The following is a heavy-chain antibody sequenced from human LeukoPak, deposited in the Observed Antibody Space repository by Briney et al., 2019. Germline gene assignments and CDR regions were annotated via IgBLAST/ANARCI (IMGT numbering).Heavy chain of an antibody. CDR2: MNPNSGNT. V-gene: IGHV1-8*03. J-gene: IGHJ3*02. CDR3: ARGRSLLAYDAFDI. Sequence: ASVKVSCKASGYTFTSYDINWVRQATGQGLEWMGWMNPNSGNTGYAQKFQGRVTITRNTSISTAYMELSSLRSEDTAVYYCARGRSLLAYDAFDIWGQGTMVTVSS. D-gene: IGHD2-21*01. CDR1: GYTFTSYD.